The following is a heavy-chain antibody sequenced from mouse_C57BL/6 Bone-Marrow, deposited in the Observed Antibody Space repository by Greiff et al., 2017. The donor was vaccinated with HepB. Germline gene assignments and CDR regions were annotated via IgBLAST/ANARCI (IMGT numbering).Heavy chain of an antibody. J-gene: IGHJ3*01. CDR2: ISSGGSYT. Sequence: EVQRVESGGDLVKPGGSLKLSCAASGFTFSSYGMSWVRQTPDKRLEWVATISSGGSYTYYPDSVKGRFTISRDNAKNTLYLQMSSLKSEDTAMYYCARHLLLRPFAYWGQGTLVTVSA. CDR3: ARHLLLRPFAY. CDR1: GFTFSSYG. D-gene: IGHD1-1*01. V-gene: IGHV5-6*01.